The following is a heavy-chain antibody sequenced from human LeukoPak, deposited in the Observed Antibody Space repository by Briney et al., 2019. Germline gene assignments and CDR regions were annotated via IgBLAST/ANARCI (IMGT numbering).Heavy chain of an antibody. J-gene: IGHJ4*02. CDR3: VKTGSGWFGDY. Sequence: GGSLRLSCAASGFSFSGYAMYWVRQAPGKGLEWVALIRYDGGDKYYVDSMKGRFTISRDNSKNTLYLQMNSLRDEDTAVYYCVKTGSGWFGDYWGQGTLVTASS. V-gene: IGHV3-30*02. CDR2: IRYDGGDK. CDR1: GFSFSGYA. D-gene: IGHD6-13*01.